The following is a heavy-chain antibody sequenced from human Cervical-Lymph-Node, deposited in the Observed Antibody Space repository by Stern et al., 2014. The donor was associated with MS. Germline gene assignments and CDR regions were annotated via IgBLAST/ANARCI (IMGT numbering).Heavy chain of an antibody. CDR2: ILPGLGTT. J-gene: IGHJ5*02. Sequence: VQLVESGDEVKKPGSSLKVSCKASRDTFSHYALSWVRQAPEHGLEWMGGILPGLGTTSYAQKFQGRITISADTSTNTLYMELSSLTSEDTAVYFCARDQGDYGSGSEDSWFDPWGQGTLVTVSS. CDR1: RDTFSHYA. D-gene: IGHD3-10*01. CDR3: ARDQGDYGSGSEDSWFDP. V-gene: IGHV1-69*06.